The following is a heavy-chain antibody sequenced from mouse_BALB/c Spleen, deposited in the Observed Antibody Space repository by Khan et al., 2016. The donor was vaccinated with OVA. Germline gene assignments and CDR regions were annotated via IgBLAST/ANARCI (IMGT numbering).Heavy chain of an antibody. V-gene: IGHV3-2*02. Sequence: EVQLQESGPGLVKPSQSLSLTCTVTGYSITSNYAWNWIRQFPGNKLEWMGYISSSGSTNYNPSLKSRIPLTRDTSKNQFFLPLNAVTTEDTATYYCARGNYYGYAMDYWGQGTSITVSS. D-gene: IGHD1-1*01. J-gene: IGHJ4*01. CDR2: ISSSGST. CDR3: ARGNYYGYAMDY. CDR1: GYSITSNYA.